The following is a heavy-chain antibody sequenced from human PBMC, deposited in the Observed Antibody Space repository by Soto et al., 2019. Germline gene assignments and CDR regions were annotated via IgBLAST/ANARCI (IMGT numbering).Heavy chain of an antibody. Sequence: EVQLVESGGGLVQPGGSLRLSCAASGFTFSSYWMTWVRQAPGKGLEWVANIKQDGSEKKYVDSVKGRFTISRANAMNSLYLQMNSLRAEDTAVYYCAILGSVSPFDFWGQGTLVTVSS. CDR1: GFTFSSYW. D-gene: IGHD3-10*01. V-gene: IGHV3-7*01. CDR2: IKQDGSEK. J-gene: IGHJ4*02. CDR3: AILGSVSPFDF.